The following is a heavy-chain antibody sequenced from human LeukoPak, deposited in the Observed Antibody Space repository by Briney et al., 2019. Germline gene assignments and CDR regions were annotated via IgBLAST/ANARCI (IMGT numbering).Heavy chain of an antibody. CDR2: IYYSGST. D-gene: IGHD5-24*01. J-gene: IGHJ4*02. CDR3: VRDGYNFGYPDY. CDR1: GGSISSSSYY. Sequence: LETLSLTCTVSGGSISSSSYYCGWIRQPPGKGLEWIGCIYYSGSTYYNPSLKSRVTISVDTSKNQFSLKLSSVTAADTAVYYCVRDGYNFGYPDYWGQGTLVTVSS. V-gene: IGHV4-39*02.